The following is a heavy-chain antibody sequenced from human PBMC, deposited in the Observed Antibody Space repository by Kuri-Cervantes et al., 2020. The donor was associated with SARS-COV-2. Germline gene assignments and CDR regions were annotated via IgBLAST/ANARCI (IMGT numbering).Heavy chain of an antibody. D-gene: IGHD3-10*01. CDR1: GYTFTSYY. Sequence: ASVKVSCKASGYTFTSYYMHWVRQAPGQRLEWMGWINAGNGNTKYSQKFQGRVTITRDTSASTAYMELSSLRSEDTAVYYCARVGTLLWYFDLWGRGTLVTVSS. CDR2: INAGNGNT. J-gene: IGHJ2*01. V-gene: IGHV1-3*01. CDR3: ARVGTLLWYFDL.